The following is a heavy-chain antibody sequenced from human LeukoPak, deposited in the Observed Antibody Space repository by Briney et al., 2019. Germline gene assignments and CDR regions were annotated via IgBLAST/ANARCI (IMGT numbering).Heavy chain of an antibody. D-gene: IGHD6-19*01. V-gene: IGHV1-2*02. Sequence: RASVKVSCKASGYTFTSYGISWVRQAPGQGLEWMGWINPNSGGTNNAQKLQGRVTMTRDTSISTAYMELSRLRSDDTAVYYCARVLFYSSGNKSNRVDYWGQGTLVTVSS. CDR1: GYTFTSYG. J-gene: IGHJ4*02. CDR3: ARVLFYSSGNKSNRVDY. CDR2: INPNSGGT.